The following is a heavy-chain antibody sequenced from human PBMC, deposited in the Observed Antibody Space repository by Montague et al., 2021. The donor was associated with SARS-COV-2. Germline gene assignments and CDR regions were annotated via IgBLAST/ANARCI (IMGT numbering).Heavy chain of an antibody. CDR3: ARENILTGWGGMDV. CDR1: GGSVSPYY. Sequence: SETLSLTCTISGGSVSPYYWSWIRQPPGKGLEWIGEINHSGSTNYNPSLKSRVTISVDTSKNQFSLKLSSVTAADTAVYYCARENILTGWGGMDVWGQGTTVTVSS. J-gene: IGHJ6*02. CDR2: INHSGST. V-gene: IGHV4-34*01. D-gene: IGHD3-9*01.